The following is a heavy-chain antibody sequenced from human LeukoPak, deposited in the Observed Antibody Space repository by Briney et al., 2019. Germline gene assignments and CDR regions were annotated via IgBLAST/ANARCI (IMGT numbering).Heavy chain of an antibody. CDR3: AKNYCSSTSCHIDY. V-gene: IGHV3-23*01. J-gene: IGHJ4*02. Sequence: GGSLRLSCAASGFTFSSYAMSWVRQAPGKGLEWVPAISGSGGSTYYADSVKGRFTISRDNSKNTLYLQMNSLRAEDTAVYYCAKNYCSSTSCHIDYWGQGTLVTVSS. CDR2: ISGSGGST. CDR1: GFTFSSYA. D-gene: IGHD2-2*01.